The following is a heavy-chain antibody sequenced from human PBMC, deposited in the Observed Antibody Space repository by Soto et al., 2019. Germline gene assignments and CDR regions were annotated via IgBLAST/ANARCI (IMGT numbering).Heavy chain of an antibody. J-gene: IGHJ6*03. V-gene: IGHV3-23*01. D-gene: IGHD2-2*01. CDR3: AKAYCSSTSCYGPREYYYYYYMDV. CDR2: ISGSGGST. Sequence: EVQLLESGGGLVQPGGSLRLSCAASGFTFSSYAMSWVRQAPGKGLEWVSAISGSGGSTYYAESVKGRFTISRDNSKNTLYLQMNSLRAEDTAVYYCAKAYCSSTSCYGPREYYYYYYMDVWGKGTTVTVSS. CDR1: GFTFSSYA.